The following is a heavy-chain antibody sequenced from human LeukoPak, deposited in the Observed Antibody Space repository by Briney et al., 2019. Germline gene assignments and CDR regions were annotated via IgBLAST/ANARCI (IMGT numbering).Heavy chain of an antibody. J-gene: IGHJ4*02. CDR2: ISSSGSTI. V-gene: IGHV3-48*03. D-gene: IGHD3-10*01. Sequence: GGSLRLSCAASGFTFSSYEMNWVRQAPGKGPEWVSYISSSGSTIYYADSVKGRFTISRDNAKNSLYLQMNSLRAEDTAVYYCARDLPSYGSGTFDYWGQGTLVTVSS. CDR3: ARDLPSYGSGTFDY. CDR1: GFTFSSYE.